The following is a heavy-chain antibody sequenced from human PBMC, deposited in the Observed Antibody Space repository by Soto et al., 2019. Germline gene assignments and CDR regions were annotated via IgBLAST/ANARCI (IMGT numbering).Heavy chain of an antibody. Sequence: ESGGGVVQPGRSLRLSCAASGFTFSSYGMHWVRQAPGKGLEWVAVIWYDGSNKYYADSVKGRFTISRDNSKNTLYLQMHSLRAEYTAVYYCARDREAYCDGDCYPVFDYWGQGTMVTVSS. CDR2: IWYDGSNK. D-gene: IGHD2-21*02. J-gene: IGHJ4*02. CDR1: GFTFSSYG. V-gene: IGHV3-33*01. CDR3: ARDREAYCDGDCYPVFDY.